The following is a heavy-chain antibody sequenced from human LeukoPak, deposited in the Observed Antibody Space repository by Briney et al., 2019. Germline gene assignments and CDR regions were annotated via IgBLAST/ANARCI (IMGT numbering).Heavy chain of an antibody. V-gene: IGHV4-59*08. CDR1: GGSISSYY. J-gene: IGHJ5*02. Sequence: PSETLSLTCTVSGGSISSYYWSWIRQPPGKGLEWIGYIYYSGSTNYNPSLKSRGTISVDTSKNQFSLKLRSLTAADTAVYYCARHVGYGNNWFDPWGQGTLVTVSS. CDR3: ARHVGYGNNWFDP. CDR2: IYYSGST. D-gene: IGHD5-18*01.